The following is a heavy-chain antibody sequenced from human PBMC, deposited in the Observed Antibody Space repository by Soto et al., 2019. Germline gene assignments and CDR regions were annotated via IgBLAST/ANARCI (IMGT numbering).Heavy chain of an antibody. J-gene: IGHJ6*02. CDR2: INPSGGST. V-gene: IGHV1-46*01. D-gene: IGHD6-6*01. CDR1: RYTFTNFY. Sequence: ASVKVSCKASRYTFTNFYIHWLRQAPGQGLEWMGIINPSGGSTTYPQKFQGRFTISRDNAKNSLYLQMNSLRAEDTAVYYCARDTSIAARPFVIYYGMDVWGQGTTVTVSS. CDR3: ARDTSIAARPFVIYYGMDV.